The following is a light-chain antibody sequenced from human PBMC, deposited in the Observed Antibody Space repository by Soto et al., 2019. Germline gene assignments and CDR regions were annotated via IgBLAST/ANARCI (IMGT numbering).Light chain of an antibody. CDR3: QQLNSYPRT. Sequence: IQLTQSPSSLSASVGDRVTITCRASQGISSYLAWYQQKPGKAPKLLIYAASTLQSGVPSRFSGSGSGTDFTLPISSLQPEDFATYYCQQLNSYPRTFGQGTTVEIK. V-gene: IGKV1-9*01. CDR1: QGISSY. J-gene: IGKJ1*01. CDR2: AAS.